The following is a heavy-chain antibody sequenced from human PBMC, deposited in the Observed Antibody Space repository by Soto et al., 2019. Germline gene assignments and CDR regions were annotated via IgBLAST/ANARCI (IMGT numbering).Heavy chain of an antibody. CDR2: IIPIFGTA. J-gene: IGHJ6*02. D-gene: IGHD5-12*01. V-gene: IGHV1-69*06. Sequence: SVKVSGKASGGTFSSYAISWVRQAPGQGLEWMGGIIPIFGTANYAQKFQGRVTITADKSTSTAYMELSSLRSEDTAVYYCCYVEMATPFYYYGMDVWGQGTTVTVSS. CDR1: GGTFSSYA. CDR3: CYVEMATPFYYYGMDV.